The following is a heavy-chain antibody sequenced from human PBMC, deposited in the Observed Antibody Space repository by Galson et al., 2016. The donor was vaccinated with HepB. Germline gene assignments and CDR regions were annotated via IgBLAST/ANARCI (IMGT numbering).Heavy chain of an antibody. Sequence: SLRLSCAPSDFSVSNNYMNWVRQAPGKGLEWVSVIYSGDYTYYADSVKGRFTISRDISKNTLYLQMNRLRAEDTAVYYCARDLVVTRNYYYYHYMDVWGKGTTVTVSS. CDR3: ARDLVVTRNYYYYHYMDV. CDR2: IYSGDYT. CDR1: DFSVSNNY. V-gene: IGHV3-53*01. J-gene: IGHJ6*03. D-gene: IGHD3-22*01.